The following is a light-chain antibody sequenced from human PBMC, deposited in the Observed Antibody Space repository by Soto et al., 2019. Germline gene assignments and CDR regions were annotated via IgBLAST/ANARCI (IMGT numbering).Light chain of an antibody. CDR1: SSDVGRFNF. J-gene: IGLJ1*01. Sequence: QSALTQPPSASGSPGQSVTISCAGTSSDVGRFNFVSWYRQHPGQAPRLLIYEVTKRPSGVPDRFSGSKSGNAASLTVSGLQAEDEAYYFCSSYSGRSDPYVFGTGTKLTVL. CDR2: EVT. V-gene: IGLV2-8*01. CDR3: SSYSGRSDPYV.